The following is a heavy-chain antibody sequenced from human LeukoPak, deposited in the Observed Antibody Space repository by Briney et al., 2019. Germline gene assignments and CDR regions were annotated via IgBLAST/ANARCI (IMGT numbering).Heavy chain of an antibody. J-gene: IGHJ4*02. V-gene: IGHV3-30*02. D-gene: IGHD1-1*01. CDR2: IRYDGSNK. CDR3: AKDRGNWNYFDY. Sequence: GGSLRLSCAASGFTFSNYGMNWVRQASGKGLEWVACIRYDGSNKYYADSVKGRFTISRDNSKNTLYLQMNGLRAEDTAVYYCAKDRGNWNYFDYWGQGTLVTVSS. CDR1: GFTFSNYG.